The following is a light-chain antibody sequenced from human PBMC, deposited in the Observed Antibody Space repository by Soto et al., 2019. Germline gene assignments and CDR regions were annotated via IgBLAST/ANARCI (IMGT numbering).Light chain of an antibody. Sequence: QSALTQPASVSGSPGQSITISCTGTSSDVGGYNYVSWYQQHPGKAPKLMIYDVSNRPSGVSNRFSGSKSGNTASLTISGLKAEDEADYYCSSYTSSSTQMVFGGGTKLTVL. J-gene: IGLJ2*01. CDR2: DVS. CDR3: SSYTSSSTQMV. V-gene: IGLV2-14*01. CDR1: SSDVGGYNY.